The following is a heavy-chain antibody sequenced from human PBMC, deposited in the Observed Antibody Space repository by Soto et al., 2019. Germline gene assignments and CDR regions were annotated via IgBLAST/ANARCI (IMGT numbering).Heavy chain of an antibody. V-gene: IGHV4-31*03. Sequence: SETLSLTCTVSGGSISSGGYYWSWIRQHPGKGLEWIGYIYYSGSTYYNPSLKSRVTISVDTSKNQFSLKLSSVTAADRAVYYCARDSSYCGGDCYMWRNDAFDIWGQGTMVTVSS. CDR1: GGSISSGGYY. CDR3: ARDSSYCGGDCYMWRNDAFDI. J-gene: IGHJ3*02. D-gene: IGHD2-21*02. CDR2: IYYSGST.